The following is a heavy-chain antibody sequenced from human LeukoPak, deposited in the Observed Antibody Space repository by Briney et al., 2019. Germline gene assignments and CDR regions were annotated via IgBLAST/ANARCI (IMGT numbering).Heavy chain of an antibody. CDR2: IYTSGST. J-gene: IGHJ5*02. Sequence: SEALSLTCTVSGGSISSYYWSWIRQPPGKGLEWIGYIYTSGSTNYNPSLKSRVTISVDTSKNQFSLKLSSVTAADTAVYYCAGSPGGSSSLCFDPWGQGTLVTVSS. CDR1: GGSISSYY. D-gene: IGHD6-6*01. V-gene: IGHV4-4*09. CDR3: AGSPGGSSSLCFDP.